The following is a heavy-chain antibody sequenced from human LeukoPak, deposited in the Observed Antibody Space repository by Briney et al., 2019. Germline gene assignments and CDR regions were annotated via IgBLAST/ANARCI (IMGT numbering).Heavy chain of an antibody. J-gene: IGHJ4*02. D-gene: IGHD2-15*01. V-gene: IGHV4-39*07. CDR3: ARSYYCSGGSCYQIDY. CDR1: GGSISASSYY. CDR2: IFHSGTT. Sequence: SETLSLTCTVSGGSISASSYYWGWIRQPPGKGLEWIGTIFHSGTTYYNPSLKSRVTISVDTSKNQFSLKLSSVTAADTAVYYCARSYYCSGGSCYQIDYWGQGTLVTVSS.